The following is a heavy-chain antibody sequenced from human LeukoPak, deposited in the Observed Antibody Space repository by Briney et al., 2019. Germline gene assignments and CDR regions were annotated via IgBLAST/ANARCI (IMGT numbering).Heavy chain of an antibody. CDR3: ARDQVPAAPYYYYYMDV. CDR1: GGSFSGYY. Sequence: SETLSLTCAVYGGSFSGYYWSWIRQPPGKGLEWIGEINHRRSTNYNPSLKSRVTMSVDTSKNQFSLNLSSVTAADTAVYYCARDQVPAAPYYYYYMDVWGKGTTVTVSS. V-gene: IGHV4-34*01. J-gene: IGHJ6*03. D-gene: IGHD2-2*01. CDR2: INHRRST.